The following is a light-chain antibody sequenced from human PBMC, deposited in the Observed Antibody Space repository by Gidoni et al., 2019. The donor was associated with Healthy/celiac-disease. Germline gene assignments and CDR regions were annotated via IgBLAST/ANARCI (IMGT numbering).Light chain of an antibody. CDR2: AAS. J-gene: IGKJ4*01. CDR1: QSISSY. CDR3: QQSYSTPLT. Sequence: DIQMTQSPSSLSASVGDRVTITCRASQSISSYLTWYQQKPGNAPKLLIDAASSLQSGVPSRVSGSGSGTDFTLTISSLQPEDFATYYCQQSYSTPLTFGGGTKVEIK. V-gene: IGKV1-39*01.